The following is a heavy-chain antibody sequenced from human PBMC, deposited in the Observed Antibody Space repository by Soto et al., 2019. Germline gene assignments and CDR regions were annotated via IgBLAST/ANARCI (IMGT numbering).Heavy chain of an antibody. CDR3: AKDRRAARVPQQFDY. D-gene: IGHD2-15*01. Sequence: PGGSLRLSCAASGFTFSSYAMSWVRQAPGKGLEWVSAISGSGGSTYYADSVKGRFTISRDNSKNTLYLQMNSLRAEDTAVYYCAKDRRAARVPQQFDYWGQGTLVTVSS. V-gene: IGHV3-23*01. J-gene: IGHJ4*02. CDR2: ISGSGGST. CDR1: GFTFSSYA.